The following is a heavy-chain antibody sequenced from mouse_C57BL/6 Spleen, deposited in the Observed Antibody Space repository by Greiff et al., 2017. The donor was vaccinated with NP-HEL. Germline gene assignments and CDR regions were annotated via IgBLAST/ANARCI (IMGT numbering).Heavy chain of an antibody. CDR3: ARRYGDY. CDR2: IYPGSGNT. Sequence: LQESGAELVRPGASVKLSCKASGYTFTDYYINWVKQRPGQGLEWIARIYPGSGNTYYNEKFKGKATLTAEKSSSTAYMQLSSLTSEDSAVYFCARRYGDYWGQGTTLTVSS. J-gene: IGHJ2*01. D-gene: IGHD2-10*02. CDR1: GYTFTDYY. V-gene: IGHV1-76*01.